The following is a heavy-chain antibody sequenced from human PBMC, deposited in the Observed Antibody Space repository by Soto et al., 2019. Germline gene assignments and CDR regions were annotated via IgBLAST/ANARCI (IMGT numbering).Heavy chain of an antibody. CDR2: IDSSTKYT. J-gene: IGHJ6*02. CDR3: AREYYYTMDV. CDR1: GFTFRDYY. V-gene: IGHV3-11*05. Sequence: QVQLVESGGGLVRPGGSLRLSCEASGFTFRDYYMTWFRQAPGKGLEWLSYIDSSTKYTNYADSVKGRLTISRDNAKNSLYLQMNSLRADAPAVYYCAREYYYTMDVWGQGTMVTVSS.